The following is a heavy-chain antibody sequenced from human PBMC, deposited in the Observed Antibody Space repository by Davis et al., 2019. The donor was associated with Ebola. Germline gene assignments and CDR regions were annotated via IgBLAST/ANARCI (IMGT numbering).Heavy chain of an antibody. CDR1: GGSISSTIYY. V-gene: IGHV4-39*02. CDR3: AREGATVTKVDP. J-gene: IGHJ5*02. D-gene: IGHD4-17*01. CDR2: IYYSGTT. Sequence: SETLSLTCTVSGGSISSTIYYWDWIRQPPGKGLEWIGSIYYSGTTYYNPSLKSRITISVDTSKNQFSLKLSSVTAADTAVYYCAREGATVTKVDPWGQGTLVTVSS.